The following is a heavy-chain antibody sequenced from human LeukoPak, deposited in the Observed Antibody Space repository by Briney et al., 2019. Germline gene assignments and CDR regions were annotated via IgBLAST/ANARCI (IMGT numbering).Heavy chain of an antibody. Sequence: SETLSLTCAVSGGSISSSNWWSWVLQPPGKGLEWIGEIYHSGSTNYNPSLKSRVTISVDKSKNQFSLKLSSVTAADTAVYYCARANDYGDYWVNFDYWGQGTLVTVSS. CDR1: GGSISSSNW. CDR3: ARANDYGDYWVNFDY. D-gene: IGHD4-17*01. J-gene: IGHJ4*02. CDR2: IYHSGST. V-gene: IGHV4-4*02.